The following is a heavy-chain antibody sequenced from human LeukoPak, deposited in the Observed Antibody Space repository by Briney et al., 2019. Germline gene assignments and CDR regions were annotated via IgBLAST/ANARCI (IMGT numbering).Heavy chain of an antibody. Sequence: SETLSLTCTVSGGSMNTYYWSWIRQPPGKGLEWIGYIYHSGSTNYNPSLKSRVTMSVDTSKNQFSLKLSSVTAADTAVYYCARALKYCSGGSCYGVYNWFDPWGQGTLVTVSS. V-gene: IGHV4-59*01. CDR3: ARALKYCSGGSCYGVYNWFDP. CDR2: IYHSGST. D-gene: IGHD2-15*01. J-gene: IGHJ5*02. CDR1: GGSMNTYY.